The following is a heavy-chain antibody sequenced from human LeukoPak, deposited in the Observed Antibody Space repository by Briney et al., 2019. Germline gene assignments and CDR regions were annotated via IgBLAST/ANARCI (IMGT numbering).Heavy chain of an antibody. CDR2: ISGSGGST. CDR1: GFTFSSYA. CDR3: TSTSGWYPRFDY. D-gene: IGHD6-19*01. V-gene: IGHV3-23*01. Sequence: GGSLRLSCAASGFTFSSYAMGWVRQAPGKGLEWVSAISGSGGSTYYAGSVKGRFTISRDNSKNTLYLQMNSLRAEDTAVYYCTSTSGWYPRFDYWGQGTLVTVSS. J-gene: IGHJ4*02.